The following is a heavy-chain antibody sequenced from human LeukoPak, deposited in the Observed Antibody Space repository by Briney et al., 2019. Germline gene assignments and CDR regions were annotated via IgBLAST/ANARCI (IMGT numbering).Heavy chain of an antibody. CDR1: GGSFSGYY. V-gene: IGHV4-34*01. J-gene: IGHJ4*02. Sequence: SETLSLTCAVYGGSFSGYYWSWIRQPPGKGLEWIGEINHSGSTNYNPSLKSRVTISVDTSKNQFSLKLSSVTAADTAVYYCARRYNSGWYYFDYWGQGTLVTVSS. CDR3: ARRYNSGWYYFDY. CDR2: INHSGST. D-gene: IGHD6-19*01.